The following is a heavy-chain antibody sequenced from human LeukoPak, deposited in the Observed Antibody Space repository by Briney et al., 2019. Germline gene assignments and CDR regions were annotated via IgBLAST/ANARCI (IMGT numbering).Heavy chain of an antibody. CDR3: AKDIQLST. CDR2: IGSSGGST. CDR1: GFTFSSAA. J-gene: IGHJ3*01. V-gene: IGHV3-23*01. D-gene: IGHD5-24*01. Sequence: SGGSLRLSCAASGFTFSSAAMTWGRQAPGKGLEWVSLIGSSGGSTYYADSVKGRFTISRDNSKNTLSLQMNSLRVEDTAIYYCAKDIQLSTWGLGTMVTVSS.